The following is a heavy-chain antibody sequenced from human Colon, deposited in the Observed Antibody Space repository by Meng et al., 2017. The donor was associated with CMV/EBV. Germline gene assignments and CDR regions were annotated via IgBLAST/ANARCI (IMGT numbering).Heavy chain of an antibody. Sequence: SGPTLVKPTQTLTLTCCFSGFSLNTVHLSVGWIRQPPGKALEWLAFVYWNDDKRYNPSLKNRLTVTKDTSKNQVVLRVTNMDPVDSGTYFCAHGGSGYDFGAGGFDYWGQGTLVTVSS. CDR1: GFSLNTVHLS. J-gene: IGHJ4*02. V-gene: IGHV2-5*01. CDR3: AHGGSGYDFGAGGFDY. CDR2: VYWNDDK. D-gene: IGHD5-12*01.